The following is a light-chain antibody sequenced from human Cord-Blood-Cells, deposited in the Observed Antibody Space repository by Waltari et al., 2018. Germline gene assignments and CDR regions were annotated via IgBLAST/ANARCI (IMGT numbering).Light chain of an antibody. CDR1: SSDVGGYNY. J-gene: IGLJ3*02. CDR3: SSYTSSSTWV. Sequence: QSALTQPASVSGSPGQSITISCTGTSSDVGGYNYVSWYQQHPGNAPKLIIYYVSNRPSGVSNRFSGSKSGNTASLTISGLQAEDEADYYCSSYTSSSTWVFGGGTKLTVL. V-gene: IGLV2-14*01. CDR2: YVS.